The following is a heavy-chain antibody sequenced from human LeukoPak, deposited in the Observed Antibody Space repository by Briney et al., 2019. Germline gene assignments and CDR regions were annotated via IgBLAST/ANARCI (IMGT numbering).Heavy chain of an antibody. V-gene: IGHV4-59*01. CDR3: ASLIAVAGQVDY. Sequence: SETLSLTCTVSGVSISSYYWSWIRQPPGKGLEWIGYIYYSGSTNYNPSLKSRVTISVDTSKNQFSLKLSSVTAADTAVYYCASLIAVAGQVDYWGQGTLVTVSS. CDR1: GVSISSYY. J-gene: IGHJ4*02. D-gene: IGHD6-19*01. CDR2: IYYSGST.